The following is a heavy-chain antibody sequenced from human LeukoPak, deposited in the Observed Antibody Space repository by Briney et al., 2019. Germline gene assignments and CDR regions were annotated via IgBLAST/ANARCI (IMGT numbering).Heavy chain of an antibody. J-gene: IGHJ4*02. CDR3: ARSGDSSGYFDY. CDR2: VYPGNSDT. CDR1: GYIFTNYW. V-gene: IGHV5-51*01. Sequence: GESLKISCKGSGYIFTNYWIGWVRQMPGKGLDWMGIVYPGNSDTRYSPSFQGQVTISADKSISTAYLQWSSLKASDTAMYYCARSGDSSGYFDYWGQGTLVTVSS. D-gene: IGHD3-22*01.